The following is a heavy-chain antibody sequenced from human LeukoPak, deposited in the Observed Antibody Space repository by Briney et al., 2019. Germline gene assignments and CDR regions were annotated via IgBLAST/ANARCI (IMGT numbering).Heavy chain of an antibody. CDR1: GYTFTSYD. Sequence: RASVKVSCKASGYTFTSYDISWVRQAPGQGLEWMGGIIPIFGTANYAQKSQGRVTITTDESTSTAYMELSSLRSEDTAVYYCARSDSSGYYRFDYWGQGTLVTVSS. D-gene: IGHD3-22*01. CDR3: ARSDSSGYYRFDY. V-gene: IGHV1-69*05. CDR2: IIPIFGTA. J-gene: IGHJ4*02.